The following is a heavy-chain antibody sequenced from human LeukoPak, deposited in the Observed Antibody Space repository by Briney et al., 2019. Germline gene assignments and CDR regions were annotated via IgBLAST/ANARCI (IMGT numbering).Heavy chain of an antibody. Sequence: PGGSLRLSCAASGFTFSSYSMNWVRQAPGKGLEWVSYISSSSSTIYYADSVKGRFIISRDNAKNSLYLQMNSLRAEDTAVYYCAGFERGYAYDYWGQGTLVTVSS. D-gene: IGHD3-16*01. V-gene: IGHV3-48*01. CDR1: GFTFSSYS. J-gene: IGHJ4*02. CDR2: ISSSSSTI. CDR3: AGFERGYAYDY.